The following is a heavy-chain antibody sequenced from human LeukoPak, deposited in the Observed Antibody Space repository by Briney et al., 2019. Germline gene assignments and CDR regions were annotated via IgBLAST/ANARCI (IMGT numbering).Heavy chain of an antibody. CDR3: ARETLISGSFQLQYFDY. D-gene: IGHD1-26*01. J-gene: IGHJ4*02. V-gene: IGHV1-69*04. Sequence: SVKVSCKASGGTFSSYAISWVRQAPGQGLEWMGRIIPILGIANYAQKFQGRVTITADKSTSTAYMELSSLRSEDTAVYYCARETLISGSFQLQYFDYWGQGTLVTVSS. CDR1: GGTFSSYA. CDR2: IIPILGIA.